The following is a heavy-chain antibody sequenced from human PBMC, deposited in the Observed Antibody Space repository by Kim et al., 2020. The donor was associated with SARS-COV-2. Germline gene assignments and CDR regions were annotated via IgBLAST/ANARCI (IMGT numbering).Heavy chain of an antibody. V-gene: IGHV3-9*01. J-gene: IGHJ3*02. CDR2: VTWNSGRL. CDR3: AKELAFGRMTSAYAFDI. Sequence: GGSLRLSCAASGFSFDDYVMHWVRQAPGKGLEWVSGVTWNSGRLGYADSVKGRFTISRDNAKSTLYLQMTGLRADDTALYYCAKELAFGRMTSAYAFDI. D-gene: IGHD3-16*01. CDR1: GFSFDDYV.